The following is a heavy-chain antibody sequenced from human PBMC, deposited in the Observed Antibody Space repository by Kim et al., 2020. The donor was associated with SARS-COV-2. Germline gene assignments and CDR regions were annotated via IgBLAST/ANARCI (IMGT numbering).Heavy chain of an antibody. CDR2: ISYDGGNK. D-gene: IGHD2-2*01. CDR1: GFTFSRYG. V-gene: IGHV3-30*18. CDR3: AKEQVRASEYAGTDY. Sequence: GGSLRLSCTASGFTFSRYGMHWVRQVPGKGLEWVAFISYDGGNKQYADSVKGRVTISRDNSESTLYLQLSGPRPDDTAVYHCAKEQVRASEYAGTDYWG. J-gene: IGHJ4*01.